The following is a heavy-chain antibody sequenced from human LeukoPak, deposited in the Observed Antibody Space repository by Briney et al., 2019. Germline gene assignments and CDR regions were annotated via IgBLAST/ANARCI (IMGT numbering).Heavy chain of an antibody. Sequence: SESLSLTCSVSSGSIRSYYWGWVRQPPGKGLEWIGRIYTTGTTQYNPSLKSRVTMSVDTSTNQFSLNLRSMTAADTAVYYCGRQGYTASYYFFDYWSQGTLVAVS. CDR1: SGSIRSYY. J-gene: IGHJ4*02. CDR2: IYTTGTT. D-gene: IGHD1-26*01. V-gene: IGHV4-4*07. CDR3: GRQGYTASYYFFDY.